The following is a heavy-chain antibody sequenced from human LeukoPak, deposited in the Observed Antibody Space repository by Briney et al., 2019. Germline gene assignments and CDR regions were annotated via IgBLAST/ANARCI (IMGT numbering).Heavy chain of an antibody. CDR2: INHSGST. CDR1: GGSFSGYY. D-gene: IGHD6-19*01. J-gene: IGHJ4*02. V-gene: IGHV4-34*01. CDR3: ARGRGIAVAGKSAHGY. Sequence: SETLSLTCAVYGGSFSGYYWDWIRQPPGKGLEWIGEINHSGSTNYNPSLKSRVTISVDTSKNQFSLKLSSVTAADTAVYYCARGRGIAVAGKSAHGYWGQGTLVTVSS.